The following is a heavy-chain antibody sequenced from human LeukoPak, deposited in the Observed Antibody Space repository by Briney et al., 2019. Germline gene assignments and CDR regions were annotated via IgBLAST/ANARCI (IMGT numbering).Heavy chain of an antibody. Sequence: ASVKVSCKASGYTFTSYGFSWVRQAPGQGLEWMGRIIPILGIANYAQKFQGRVTITADKSTSTAYMELNSLRAEDTAVYYCARLRGSGWYISYFDYWGQGTLVTVSS. J-gene: IGHJ4*02. CDR1: GYTFTSYG. V-gene: IGHV1-69*04. CDR3: ARLRGSGWYISYFDY. D-gene: IGHD6-19*01. CDR2: IIPILGIA.